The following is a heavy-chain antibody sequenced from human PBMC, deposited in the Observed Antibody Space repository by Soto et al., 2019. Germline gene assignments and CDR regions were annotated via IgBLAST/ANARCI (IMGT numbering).Heavy chain of an antibody. V-gene: IGHV4-59*01. D-gene: IGHD3-10*01. CDR2: IYYSGST. Sequence: SETLSLTCTVSGGSISSYYWSWIRQPPGKGLEWIGYIYYSGSTNYNPSLKSRVTISVDTSKNQFSLKLSSVTAADTAAYYCARTGRLLWFGDLYYCGMDVWGQGTTVTVSS. J-gene: IGHJ6*02. CDR1: GGSISSYY. CDR3: ARTGRLLWFGDLYYCGMDV.